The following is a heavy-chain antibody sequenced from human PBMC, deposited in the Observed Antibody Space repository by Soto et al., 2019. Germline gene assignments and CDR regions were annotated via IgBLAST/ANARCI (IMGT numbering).Heavy chain of an antibody. Sequence: ASVKVSCKASGYTFTSYAMHLVRQAPVQILELIVWINAGNFNTKYSQKFQGRFTITMYTSAITSYMELISLRSEDTAVYYCAREISRYWGQGTLVTVSS. J-gene: IGHJ4*02. D-gene: IGHD2-15*01. V-gene: IGHV1-3*01. CDR1: GYTFTSYA. CDR2: INAGNFNT. CDR3: AREISRY.